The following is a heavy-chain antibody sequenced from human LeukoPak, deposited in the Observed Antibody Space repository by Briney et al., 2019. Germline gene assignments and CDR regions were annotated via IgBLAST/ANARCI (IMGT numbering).Heavy chain of an antibody. CDR2: VYSIGST. J-gene: IGHJ4*02. V-gene: IGHV4-59*01. CDR3: ARHYCNGGSCYYFNY. CDR1: GGSISSYY. D-gene: IGHD2-15*01. Sequence: SETLSLTCTVSGGSISSYYWSWIRQPPGKGLEWIGDVYSIGSTNYNPSLKSRVTISVDTSKNQFSPKLSSVTAADTAVYYCARHYCNGGSCYYFNYWGQGALVTVSS.